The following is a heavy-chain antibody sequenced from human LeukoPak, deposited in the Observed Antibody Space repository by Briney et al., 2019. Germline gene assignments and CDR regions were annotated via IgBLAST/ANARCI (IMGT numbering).Heavy chain of an antibody. V-gene: IGHV1-24*01. CDR3: ATGVIRYDYVWGSYRPSDAFDI. CDR1: GYTLTELS. J-gene: IGHJ3*02. D-gene: IGHD3-16*02. Sequence: SVKVSCKVSGYTLTELSMHWVRQAPGKGLEWMGGLDPEDGETIYAQKFQGRVTMTEDTSTDTAYMELSSLRSEDTAVYYCATGVIRYDYVWGSYRPSDAFDIWGQGTMVTVSS. CDR2: LDPEDGET.